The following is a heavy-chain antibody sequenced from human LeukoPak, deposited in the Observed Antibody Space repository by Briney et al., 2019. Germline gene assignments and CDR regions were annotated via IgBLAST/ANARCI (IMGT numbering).Heavy chain of an antibody. CDR3: ARDPYTTGSDC. V-gene: IGHV4-4*07. CDR1: GGSFMNYY. D-gene: IGHD1-1*01. CDR2: IYTSGST. Sequence: SETLSLTCTVSGGSFMNYYWSWIRQPAGKGLEWIGRIYTSGSTNYNPSLESRLTMSIDTSKNQFSLMLSSVTAADTAVYYCARDPYTTGSDCWSQGTLVTVAS. J-gene: IGHJ4*02.